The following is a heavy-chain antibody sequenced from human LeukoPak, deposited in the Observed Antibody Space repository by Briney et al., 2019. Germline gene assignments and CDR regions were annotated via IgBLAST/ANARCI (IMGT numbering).Heavy chain of an antibody. CDR3: ARIYYSSSYDYWYFDL. J-gene: IGHJ2*01. CDR1: GGSISSYY. CDR2: IHTSGST. D-gene: IGHD6-13*01. Sequence: SETLSLTCTVSGGSISSYYWSWIRQPAGKGLEWIGRIHTSGSTNYNPSLKSRVTMSVDTSKKQFSLKLTSVTAADTAVYYCARIYYSSSYDYWYFDLWGRGTLVTVSS. V-gene: IGHV4-4*07.